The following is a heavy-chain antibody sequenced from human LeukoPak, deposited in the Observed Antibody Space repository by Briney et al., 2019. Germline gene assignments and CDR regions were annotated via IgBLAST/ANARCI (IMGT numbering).Heavy chain of an antibody. V-gene: IGHV1-69*04. D-gene: IGHD5-12*01. Sequence: SVKVSCKASGGTFSSYAISWVRQAPGQGLEWMGRIIPILGIANYAQKFQGRVTITADKSTSTAYMELSSLRSEDTAVYYCATSVAGPYYFDYWCQGTLVTVSS. J-gene: IGHJ4*02. CDR1: GGTFSSYA. CDR3: ATSVAGPYYFDY. CDR2: IIPILGIA.